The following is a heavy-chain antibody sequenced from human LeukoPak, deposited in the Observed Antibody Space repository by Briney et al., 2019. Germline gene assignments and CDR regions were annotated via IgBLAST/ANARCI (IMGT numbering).Heavy chain of an antibody. CDR1: GFTFSSYA. CDR3: AKEWRGYCSGGSCRHDAFDI. D-gene: IGHD2-15*01. V-gene: IGHV3-23*01. CDR2: ISGSGGST. Sequence: PGGSLRLSCAASGFTFSSYAMSWVRQAPGKGLEWVSAISGSGGSTYYADSVKGRFTISRDNSKNTLYLQMNSLRAEDTAVYYCAKEWRGYCSGGSCRHDAFDIWGQGTMVTVSS. J-gene: IGHJ3*02.